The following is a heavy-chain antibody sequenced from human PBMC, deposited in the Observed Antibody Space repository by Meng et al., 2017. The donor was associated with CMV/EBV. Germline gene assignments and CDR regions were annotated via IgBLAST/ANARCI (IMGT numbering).Heavy chain of an antibody. CDR2: IYTSGST. D-gene: IGHD3-22*01. Sequence: QVQLQESGPGMVKPSETLSLTCTVSGGSISSYYWSWIRQPAGKGLEWIGRIYTSGSTNYNPSLKSRVTMSVDTSKNQFSLKLSSVTAADTAVYYCARGGLYYYDSSGHFDYWGQGTLVTVSS. CDR3: ARGGLYYYDSSGHFDY. CDR1: GGSISSYY. J-gene: IGHJ4*02. V-gene: IGHV4-4*07.